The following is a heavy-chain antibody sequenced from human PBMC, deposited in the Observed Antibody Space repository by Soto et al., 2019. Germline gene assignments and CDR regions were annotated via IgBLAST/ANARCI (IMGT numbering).Heavy chain of an antibody. J-gene: IGHJ4*02. CDR3: ATHPPYGPLDH. D-gene: IGHD4-17*01. V-gene: IGHV4-39*01. CDR2: IYYIENT. Sequence: QLQLQESGPGLVKPSETLSLTCTVSGGSISSSSNHWGWIRQPPGKGLEWIGNIYYIENTYYNPSLKSRVTISVDTSKNQFSLRLTFVTAADTAVYYCATHPPYGPLDHWGQGTLVTVSS. CDR1: GGSISSSSNH.